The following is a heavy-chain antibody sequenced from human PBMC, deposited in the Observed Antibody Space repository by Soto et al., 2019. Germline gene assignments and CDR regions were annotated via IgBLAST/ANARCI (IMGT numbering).Heavy chain of an antibody. CDR1: GFTFSSYA. Sequence: GGSLRLSCAASGFTFSSYAMHWVRQAPGKGLEWVAVISYDGSNKYYADSVKGRFTISRDNSKNTLYLQMNSLRAEDTAVYYCARDAALYYDILTGYSAYYYGMDVWGQGTTVTVSS. J-gene: IGHJ6*02. V-gene: IGHV3-30-3*01. CDR3: ARDAALYYDILTGYSAYYYGMDV. D-gene: IGHD3-9*01. CDR2: ISYDGSNK.